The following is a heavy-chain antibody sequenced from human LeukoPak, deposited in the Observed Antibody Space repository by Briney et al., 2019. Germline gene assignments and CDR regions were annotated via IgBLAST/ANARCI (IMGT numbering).Heavy chain of an antibody. Sequence: TGGSLRLSCAASGFTFDDYAMHWVRQAPGKGLEWVSGISWNSGSIGYADSVKGRFTISRDNAKNSPYLQMNSLRAEDTALYYCAKDNTYYYDSSGYYFDYWGQGTLVTVSS. D-gene: IGHD3-22*01. J-gene: IGHJ4*02. V-gene: IGHV3-9*01. CDR1: GFTFDDYA. CDR2: ISWNSGSI. CDR3: AKDNTYYYDSSGYYFDY.